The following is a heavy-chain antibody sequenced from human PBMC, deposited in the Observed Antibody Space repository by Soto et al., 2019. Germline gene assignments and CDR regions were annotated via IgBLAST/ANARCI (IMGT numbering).Heavy chain of an antibody. D-gene: IGHD5-18*01. Sequence: SETLSLTCAVSGGSISRGGYSWSWIRQPPGKGLEWIGYMYHSGSTYYNPSLKSRVTMSVDTSKNQFSLKLTSVTAVDTAVYYCEGGYGRNFDYWGRGTPVPVSA. J-gene: IGHJ4*02. V-gene: IGHV4-30-2*01. CDR3: EGGYGRNFDY. CDR1: GGSISRGGYS. CDR2: MYHSGST.